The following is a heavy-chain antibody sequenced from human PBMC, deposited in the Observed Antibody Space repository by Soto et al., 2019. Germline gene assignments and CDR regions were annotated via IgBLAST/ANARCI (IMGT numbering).Heavy chain of an antibody. J-gene: IGHJ3*02. CDR1: GGSISSYY. V-gene: IGHV4-59*01. CDR3: ARASDYGDYVGAFDI. CDR2: IYYSGST. Sequence: SETLSLTWTVSGGSISSYYWRWIRQPPGKGLEWIGYIYYSGSTNYNPSLKSRVTISVDTSKNQFSLKLSSVTAADTAVYYCARASDYGDYVGAFDIWGQGTMVTVS. D-gene: IGHD4-17*01.